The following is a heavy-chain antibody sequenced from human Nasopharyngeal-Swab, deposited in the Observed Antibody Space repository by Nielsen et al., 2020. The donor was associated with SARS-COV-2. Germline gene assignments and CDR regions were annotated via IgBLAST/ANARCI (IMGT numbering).Heavy chain of an antibody. CDR2: ISSSGSTI. D-gene: IGHD3-22*01. Sequence: GGSLRLSCAASGFTFSSYGMHWVRQAPGKGLEWVSYISSSGSTIYYADSVKGRFTISRDNAKNSLYLQMNSLRAEDTAVYYCARDDSSPHVGAFDIWGQGTMVTVSS. J-gene: IGHJ3*02. V-gene: IGHV3-48*04. CDR3: ARDDSSPHVGAFDI. CDR1: GFTFSSYG.